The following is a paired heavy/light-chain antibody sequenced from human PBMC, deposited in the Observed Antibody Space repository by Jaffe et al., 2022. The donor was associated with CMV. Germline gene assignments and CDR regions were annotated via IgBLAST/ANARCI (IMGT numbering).Heavy chain of an antibody. CDR2: IDRHGNT. Sequence: EVQLMESGGGLVQPGGSLRLSCAASGFTFSTSWMHWVRQVPGKGLVWVSLIDRHGNTRYADSVRGRFTISRDYAKNILYLQMNSLRAEDTAVYYCARKVGSYEDFDAFDIWGQGTMVTVSS. CDR1: GFTFSTSW. J-gene: IGHJ3*02. D-gene: IGHD1-26*01. CDR3: ARKVGSYEDFDAFDI. V-gene: IGHV3-74*01.
Light chain of an antibody. CDR1: KLGDKY. CDR3: QAWDSNTGMV. V-gene: IGLV3-1*01. CDR2: QDR. J-gene: IGLJ2*01. Sequence: SYELTQPPSVSVSPGQTATITCSGDKLGDKYACWYQQKPGQSPVLVIHQDRKRPSGIPERFSGSNSGNTATLTISETQAMDEADYYCQAWDSNTGMVFGGGTKLTVL.